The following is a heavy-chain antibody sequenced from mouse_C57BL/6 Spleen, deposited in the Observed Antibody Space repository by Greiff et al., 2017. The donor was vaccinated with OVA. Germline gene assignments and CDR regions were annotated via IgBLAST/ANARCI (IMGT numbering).Heavy chain of an antibody. V-gene: IGHV1-54*01. Sequence: QVQLQQSGAELVRPGTSVKVSCKASGYAFTNYLIEWVKQRPGQGLEWIGVINPGSGGTNYNEKFKGKATLTADKSSSTAYMQLSSLTSEDSAVYFCARPITTVVATRDYAMDYWGQGTSVTVSS. CDR1: GYAFTNYL. J-gene: IGHJ4*01. CDR3: ARPITTVVATRDYAMDY. D-gene: IGHD1-1*01. CDR2: INPGSGGT.